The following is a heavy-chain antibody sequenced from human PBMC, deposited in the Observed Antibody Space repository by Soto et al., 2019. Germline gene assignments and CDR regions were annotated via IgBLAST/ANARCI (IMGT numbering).Heavy chain of an antibody. CDR3: ARGPSTTIDFDY. V-gene: IGHV4-59*01. J-gene: IGHJ4*02. CDR2: IYYSGST. D-gene: IGHD5-12*01. CDR1: GGSIRSYY. Sequence: PSETLSLTCTVSGGSIRSYYWSWIRQPPGKGLEWIGYIYYSGSTNYNPSLKSRVTISVDTSKNQFSLKLSSVTAADTAVYYCARGPSTTIDFDYWGQGTLVTVSS.